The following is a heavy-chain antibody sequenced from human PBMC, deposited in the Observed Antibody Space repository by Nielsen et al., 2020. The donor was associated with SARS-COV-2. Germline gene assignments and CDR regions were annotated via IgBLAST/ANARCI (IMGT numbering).Heavy chain of an antibody. Sequence: GGSLRLSCAASGFTFWTYAMSWARQAPGKGLEWVSLISDSGGSTYYADSVKGRFTISRDNSKNTLYLQMNSLRAEDTAVYYCAKLPWLAFLFSKPTAGGQGTLVTVSS. D-gene: IGHD6-19*01. CDR2: ISDSGGST. V-gene: IGHV3-23*01. J-gene: IGHJ4*02. CDR1: GFTFWTYA. CDR3: AKLPWLAFLFSKPTA.